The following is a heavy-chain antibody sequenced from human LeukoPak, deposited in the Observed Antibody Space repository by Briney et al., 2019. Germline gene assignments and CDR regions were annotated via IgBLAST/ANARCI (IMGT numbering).Heavy chain of an antibody. CDR2: INPSGGST. D-gene: IGHD4-17*01. V-gene: IGHV1-46*01. CDR3: ARDFKYGDYGFDP. CDR1: GYTFTSYY. Sequence: ASVKVSCKASGYTFTSYYMHWVRQAPGQGLEWMGIINPSGGSTSYAQKFQGRVTMTRDTSISTAYMELSRLRSDDTAVYYCARDFKYGDYGFDPWGQGTLVTVSS. J-gene: IGHJ5*02.